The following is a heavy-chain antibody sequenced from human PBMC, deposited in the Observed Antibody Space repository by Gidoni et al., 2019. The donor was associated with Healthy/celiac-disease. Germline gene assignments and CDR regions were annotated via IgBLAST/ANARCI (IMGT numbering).Heavy chain of an antibody. CDR1: RFTFSSYA. CDR2: ISYDGSNK. V-gene: IGHV3-30-3*01. CDR3: ARGDFWSGYIGYYYYGMDV. Sequence: QVQLVESGGGVVQPGRSLRLSCAASRFTFSSYASHWVRQAPGKGLGWVAVISYDGSNKYYADSVKGRFTISRDNSKNTLYLQMNSLRAEDTAVYYCARGDFWSGYIGYYYYGMDVWGQGTTVTVSS. J-gene: IGHJ6*02. D-gene: IGHD3-3*01.